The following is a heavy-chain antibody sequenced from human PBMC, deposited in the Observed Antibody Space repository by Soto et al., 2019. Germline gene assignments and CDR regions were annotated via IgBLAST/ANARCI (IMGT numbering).Heavy chain of an antibody. CDR2: ISSNGGST. CDR1: GFTVSSDY. D-gene: IGHD3-10*01. Sequence: GGSLRLSCASSGFTVSSDYMSWVRQAPGKGLEYVSAISSNGGSTYYANSVKGRFTISRDNSKNTLYLQMGSLRAEDMAVYYCARGGVLFDYWGQGTLVTVSS. CDR3: ARGGVLFDY. V-gene: IGHV3-64*01. J-gene: IGHJ4*02.